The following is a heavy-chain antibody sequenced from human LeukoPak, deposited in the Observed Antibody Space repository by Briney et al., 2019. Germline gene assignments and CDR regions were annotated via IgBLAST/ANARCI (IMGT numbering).Heavy chain of an antibody. CDR1: GGSISSYY. Sequence: SETLSLTCTVSGGSISSYYWSWIRQPPGKGLEWLGYISYSGSTYYNPSLESRVTISVDTSENQFSLKLSSVTAADTAVYYCARRNYYDSSGYYLWGQGTLVTVSS. V-gene: IGHV4-59*08. J-gene: IGHJ5*02. D-gene: IGHD3-22*01. CDR3: ARRNYYDSSGYYL. CDR2: ISYSGST.